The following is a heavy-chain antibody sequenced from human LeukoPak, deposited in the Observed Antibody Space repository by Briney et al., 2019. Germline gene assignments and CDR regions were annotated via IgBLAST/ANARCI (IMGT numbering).Heavy chain of an antibody. CDR1: GFSFSSDT. J-gene: IGHJ4*02. Sequence: GGSLRLSCAASGFSFSSDTMNWVRQAPGKGLEWVSSISSSSTYIYYADSVKGRFTISRDNAKNSLYLQMNSLRAEDTAVYYCARPETNDYGDFHYWGQGTLVTVSS. V-gene: IGHV3-21*01. CDR3: ARPETNDYGDFHY. CDR2: ISSSSTYI. D-gene: IGHD4-17*01.